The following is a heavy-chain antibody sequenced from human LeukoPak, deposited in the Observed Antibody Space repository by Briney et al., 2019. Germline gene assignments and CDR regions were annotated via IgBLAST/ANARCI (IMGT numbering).Heavy chain of an antibody. J-gene: IGHJ6*02. CDR3: ARVRLVRGVNHYYYYGMDV. CDR2: IYYSGST. V-gene: IGHV4-59*01. Sequence: AETLSLTCTVSGGSLSSYYWSWIRQPPGKGLEWIGYIYYSGSTNYNPSLQSRVTISVDTSKNQFSLKLSSVTAADTAVYYCARVRLVRGVNHYYYYGMDVWGQGTTVTVSS. CDR1: GGSLSSYY. D-gene: IGHD3-10*01.